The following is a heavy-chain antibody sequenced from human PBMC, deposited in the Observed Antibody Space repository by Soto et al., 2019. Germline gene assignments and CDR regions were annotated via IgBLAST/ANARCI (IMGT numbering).Heavy chain of an antibody. CDR1: GFSLSTSGVG. CDR3: AHHSSWSTANWFDP. J-gene: IGHJ5*02. V-gene: IGHV2-5*01. Sequence: PTLVNPTQTLTLTCTFSGFSLSTSGVGVGWIRQPPGKALEWLALIYWNDDKRYSPSLKSRLTITKDTSKNQVVLTMTNMDPVDTATYYCAHHSSWSTANWFDPWGQGTLATVSS. CDR2: IYWNDDK. D-gene: IGHD6-13*01.